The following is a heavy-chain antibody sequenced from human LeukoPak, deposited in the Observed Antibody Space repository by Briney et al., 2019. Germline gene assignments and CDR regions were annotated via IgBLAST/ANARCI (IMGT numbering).Heavy chain of an antibody. V-gene: IGHV1-69*05. J-gene: IGHJ4*02. CDR2: IIPIFGTA. D-gene: IGHD3-16*02. Sequence: ASVKVSCKASGGTFSSYAISWVRQAPGQGLEWVGRIIPIFGTANYAQKFQGRVTITTDESTSTAYMELSSLRSEDTAVYYCAREQGDYVWGSYRNFDYWGQGTLVTVSS. CDR3: AREQGDYVWGSYRNFDY. CDR1: GGTFSSYA.